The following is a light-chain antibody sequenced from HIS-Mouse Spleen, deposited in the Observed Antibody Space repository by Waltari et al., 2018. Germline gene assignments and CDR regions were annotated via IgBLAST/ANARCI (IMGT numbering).Light chain of an antibody. J-gene: IGLJ2*01. Sequence: QSVLTQPPSASGTPGQRVTISCSGSSSNIGSNYVYWYQQLPGTAPKLLIYRNNRRPSGGPDRFSGSKSGTSAALAISGLRSEDEADYYCAAWDDSLSVVVFGGGTKLTVL. CDR1: SSNIGSNY. CDR3: AAWDDSLSVVV. V-gene: IGLV1-47*01. CDR2: RNN.